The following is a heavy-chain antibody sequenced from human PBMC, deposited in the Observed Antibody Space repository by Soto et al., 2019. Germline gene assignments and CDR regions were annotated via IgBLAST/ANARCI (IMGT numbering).Heavy chain of an antibody. Sequence: QVQLVQSGAEVEKPGASVKVSCKASGYIFTSYGITWVRQAPGQGLEWMGWISAYKVDTMYAQTVQDRATMTTDTSTRSAYMELRSVTSDATAGYYCEGVAVAGTSPHPHGSDYWGQGTLITVSS. CDR3: EGVAVAGTSPHPHGSDY. V-gene: IGHV1-18*01. D-gene: IGHD6-19*01. CDR1: GYIFTSYG. CDR2: ISAYKVDT. J-gene: IGHJ4*02.